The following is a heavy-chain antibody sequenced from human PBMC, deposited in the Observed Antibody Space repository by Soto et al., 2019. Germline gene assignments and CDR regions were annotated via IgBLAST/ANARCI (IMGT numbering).Heavy chain of an antibody. CDR1: SGSISSSNW. V-gene: IGHV4-4*02. CDR3: ARARIAAAVRGAFDI. J-gene: IGHJ3*02. D-gene: IGHD6-13*01. Sequence: SETLSLTCAVSSGSISSSNWWSWVRQPPGKGLEWIGEIYHSGSTNYNPSLKSRVTISVDKSKNQFSLKLSSVTAADTAVCYCARARIAAAVRGAFDIWGQGTMVTVSS. CDR2: IYHSGST.